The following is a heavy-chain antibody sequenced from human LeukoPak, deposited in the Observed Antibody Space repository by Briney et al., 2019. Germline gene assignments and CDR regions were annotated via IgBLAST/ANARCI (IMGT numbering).Heavy chain of an antibody. Sequence: SETLSLTCTVSGGSISSYPWSWIRQPPGKGLEWVGYNYYSGSTNYNPSLKSRVTISVDTSKNQFSLKLSSVTAADTAVYFCARGLYDSSGYYYFDYWGQGTLVTVSS. CDR3: ARGLYDSSGYYYFDY. J-gene: IGHJ4*02. D-gene: IGHD3-22*01. CDR1: GGSISSYP. V-gene: IGHV4-59*01. CDR2: NYYSGST.